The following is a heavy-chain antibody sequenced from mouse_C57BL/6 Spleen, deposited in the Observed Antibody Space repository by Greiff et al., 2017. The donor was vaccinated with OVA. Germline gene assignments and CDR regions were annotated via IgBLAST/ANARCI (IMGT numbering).Heavy chain of an antibody. CDR3: ARDYGSSYGYWYFDV. V-gene: IGHV1-72*01. Sequence: VQLQQSGAELVKPGASVKLSCKASGYTFTSYWMHWVKQRPGRGLEWIGRIDPNSGGTKYNEKFKSKATLTVDKPSSTAYMQLSSLTSEDSAVYYCARDYGSSYGYWYFDVWGTGTTVTVSS. CDR2: IDPNSGGT. CDR1: GYTFTSYW. D-gene: IGHD1-1*01. J-gene: IGHJ1*03.